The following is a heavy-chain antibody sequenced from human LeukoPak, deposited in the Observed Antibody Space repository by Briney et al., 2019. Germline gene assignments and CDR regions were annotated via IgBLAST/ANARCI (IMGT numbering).Heavy chain of an antibody. V-gene: IGHV3-30*02. CDR2: IRYDGSNK. CDR1: GFTFSSYG. D-gene: IGHD2-2*01. J-gene: IGHJ6*03. Sequence: GGSLRLSCAASGFTFSSYGMHWVRQAPGKGLEWVAFIRYDGSNKYYADSVKGRFTISRDNSKNTLYLQMNSLRAEDTAVYYCAKVSNWTKYCSSTSCFYYYYYMDVWGKETTVTISS. CDR3: AKVSNWTKYCSSTSCFYYYYYMDV.